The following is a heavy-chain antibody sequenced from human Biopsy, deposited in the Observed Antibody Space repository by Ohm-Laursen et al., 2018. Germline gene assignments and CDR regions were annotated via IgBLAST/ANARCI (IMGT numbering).Heavy chain of an antibody. CDR3: GRAVRNQLLTDP. CDR2: LNPVSGNS. D-gene: IGHD1-7*01. V-gene: IGHV1-8*01. J-gene: IGHJ5*02. Sequence: GSSVKVSCKASGYTFTSYDITWVRQASGQGPEWIGWLNPVSGNSNFRQKFRGRVTVTSDTSISTAYMELSGLTSDGTATYYCGRAVRNQLLTDPWGQGTLVTVTS. CDR1: GYTFTSYD.